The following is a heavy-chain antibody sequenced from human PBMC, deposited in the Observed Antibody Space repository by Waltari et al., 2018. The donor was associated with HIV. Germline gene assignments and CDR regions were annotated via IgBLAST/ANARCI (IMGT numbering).Heavy chain of an antibody. D-gene: IGHD2-8*01. V-gene: IGHV1-2*06. J-gene: IGHJ4*02. CDR3: ATIPTNPNPDY. CDR2: INPNSGDT. CDR1: GYTFTDYY. Sequence: QVQLVQSGAEVKKPGASVKVSCKASGYTFTDYYIHWVRQAPGQGLECMGRINPNSGDTSYAQKLQGRVTMTRDTSISTAYMDLSRLRSDDTAVYYCATIPTNPNPDYWGQGTLVTVSS.